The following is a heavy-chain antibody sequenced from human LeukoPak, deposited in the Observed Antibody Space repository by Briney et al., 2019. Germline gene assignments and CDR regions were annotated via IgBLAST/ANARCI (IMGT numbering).Heavy chain of an antibody. CDR2: ISSNGDNT. J-gene: IGHJ4*02. Sequence: GGSLRLSCSVSGFTFSTYVMHWVRQAPGKGLEYVSAISSNGDNTYYADSVKGRFTISRDNSKNTLYLQISSLRADDTAVYYCVRGTGYWGQGTLVTVSS. CDR1: GFTFSTYV. V-gene: IGHV3-64D*06. CDR3: VRGTGY.